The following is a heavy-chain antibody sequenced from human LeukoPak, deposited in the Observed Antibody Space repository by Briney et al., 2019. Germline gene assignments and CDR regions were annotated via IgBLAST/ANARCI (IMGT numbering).Heavy chain of an antibody. CDR2: INPSGGST. V-gene: IGHV1-46*01. CDR3: AREIGYCSGGSCGYGMDV. J-gene: IGHJ6*02. Sequence: ASVKVSCKASGHTFTSYYMHWVRQAPGQGLEWMGIINPSGGSTSYAQKFQGRVTMTRDTSTSTVYMELSSLRSEDTAVYYCAREIGYCSGGSCGYGMDVWGQGTTVTVSS. CDR1: GHTFTSYY. D-gene: IGHD2-15*01.